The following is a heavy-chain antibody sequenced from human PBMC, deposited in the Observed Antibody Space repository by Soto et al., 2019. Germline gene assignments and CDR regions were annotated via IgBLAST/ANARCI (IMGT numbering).Heavy chain of an antibody. D-gene: IGHD5-12*01. CDR3: ASTIGNSGYDFGYFDY. Sequence: GASVKVSCKASGGTFSSYAISWVRQAPGQGLEWMGGIIPIFGTANYAQKFQGRVTITADESTSTAYMELSSLRSEDTAVYYCASTIGNSGYDFGYFDYWGQGTLVTAPQ. J-gene: IGHJ4*02. CDR2: IIPIFGTA. V-gene: IGHV1-69*13. CDR1: GGTFSSYA.